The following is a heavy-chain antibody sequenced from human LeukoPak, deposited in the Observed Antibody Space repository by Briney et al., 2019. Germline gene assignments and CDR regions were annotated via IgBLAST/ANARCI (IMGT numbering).Heavy chain of an antibody. V-gene: IGHV3-23*01. CDR3: ASSESYRFDY. D-gene: IGHD1-26*01. J-gene: IGHJ4*02. CDR1: GFTFSSYA. CDR2: INGGGGNT. Sequence: GGSLRLSCAASGFTFSSYAMTWVRQAPGKGLEWVAAINGGGGNTYYADSVRGRFTISRDNTKNSLYLQMNNLRAEDTAVYYCASSESYRFDYWGQGTLVTVSS.